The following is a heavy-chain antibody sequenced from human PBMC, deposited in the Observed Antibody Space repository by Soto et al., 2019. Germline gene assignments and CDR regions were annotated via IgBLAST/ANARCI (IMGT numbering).Heavy chain of an antibody. D-gene: IGHD1-1*01. CDR3: ARGKSRDAYNPLGY. CDR2: IYTAGPT. Sequence: WGSLRLSCAASGSTVINYYIIFVRHSPGRGLQWVSVIYTAGPTYYADSVKGRFTISRDESKNTLYFQMDNLRAEDTATYYCARGKSRDAYNPLGYWGPGTLVTVSS. CDR1: GSTVINYY. J-gene: IGHJ4*02. V-gene: IGHV3-53*01.